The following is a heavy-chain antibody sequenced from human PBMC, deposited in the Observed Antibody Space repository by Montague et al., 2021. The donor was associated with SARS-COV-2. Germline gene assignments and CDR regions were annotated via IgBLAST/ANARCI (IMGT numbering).Heavy chain of an antibody. CDR3: ASAYGDYNLLFYYYYGMDV. CDR1: GGSFSGYY. V-gene: IGHV4-34*01. J-gene: IGHJ6*02. D-gene: IGHD4-17*01. CDR2: INHSGST. Sequence: SETLSLTCAVYGGSFSGYYWSWIRQPPGKGLEWIGEINHSGSTNYNPSLKSRVTISVDTSKNPFSLKLSSVTAADTAVYYCASAYGDYNLLFYYYYGMDVWGQGTTVTVSS.